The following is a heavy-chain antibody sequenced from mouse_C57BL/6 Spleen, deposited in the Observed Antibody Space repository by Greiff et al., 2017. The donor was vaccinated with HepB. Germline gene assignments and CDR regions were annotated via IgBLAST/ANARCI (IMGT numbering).Heavy chain of an antibody. CDR1: GYAFTNYL. D-gene: IGHD1-1*01. V-gene: IGHV1-54*01. CDR3: ARGGIITTVVATDYFDY. Sequence: QVQLQQSGAELVRPGTSVKVSCKASGYAFTNYLIEWVKQRPGQGLEWIGVINPGSGGTNYNEKFKGKATLNADKSSSTAYMQLSSLTSEDSAVYFCARGGIITTVVATDYFDYWGQGTTLTVSS. CDR2: INPGSGGT. J-gene: IGHJ2*01.